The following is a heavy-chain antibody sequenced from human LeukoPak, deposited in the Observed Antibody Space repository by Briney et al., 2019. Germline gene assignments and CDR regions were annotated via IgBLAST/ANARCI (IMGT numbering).Heavy chain of an antibody. CDR1: GESISNSRHY. J-gene: IGHJ4*02. Sequence: PSETLSLTCTVSGESISNSRHYWSCIRQPAGNGLEWIGRIYPSGDTNYNPSLKSRLTISLDTSKNQFSLNLKSVTAADTAMYYCARDGVVTMELDSWGQGTLVTVSS. CDR2: IYPSGDT. D-gene: IGHD3-3*01. CDR3: ARDGVVTMELDS. V-gene: IGHV4-61*02.